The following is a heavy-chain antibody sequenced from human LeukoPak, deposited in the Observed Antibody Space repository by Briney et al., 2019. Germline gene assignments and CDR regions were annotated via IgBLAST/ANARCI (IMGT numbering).Heavy chain of an antibody. CDR1: GYTFTNYD. V-gene: IGHV1-8*03. CDR3: ARAPRITMVRGVIYWFDP. Sequence: ASVKVSCKASGYTFTNYDINWVRQATGQGLEWMGWMSPNSGNTGYAQKFQGRVTITRNTSISTAYMELSSLRSEDTAVYYCARAPRITMVRGVIYWFDPWGQGTLVTVSS. CDR2: MSPNSGNT. J-gene: IGHJ5*02. D-gene: IGHD3-10*01.